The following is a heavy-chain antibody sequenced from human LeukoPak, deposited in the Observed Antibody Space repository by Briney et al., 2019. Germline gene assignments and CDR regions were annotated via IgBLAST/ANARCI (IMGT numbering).Heavy chain of an antibody. V-gene: IGHV3-74*01. Sequence: GGSLRLSCAASGFTFSSYWMHWVRRAPGKGLMWVSRMNSDGSYTNYADSVKGRFTISRDNARSTLYLQMTRLRAEDTAVYSCARDYGDYEPGRHHYYYYYMDVWGKGTTVTVSS. CDR1: GFTFSSYW. D-gene: IGHD4-17*01. J-gene: IGHJ6*03. CDR3: ARDYGDYEPGRHHYYYYYMDV. CDR2: MNSDGSYT.